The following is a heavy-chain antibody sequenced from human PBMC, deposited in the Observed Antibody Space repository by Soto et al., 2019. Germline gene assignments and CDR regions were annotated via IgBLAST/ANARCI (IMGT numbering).Heavy chain of an antibody. CDR3: ASRHYCRGDCTINPDYYYGMAV. D-gene: IGHD2-21*02. J-gene: IGHJ6*02. Sequence: GESLKISCKGSGYIFTDHCIVWVRQMAGKGLEWVGIICPGYSNIIYSPSVQGQVTISADMSISTAYLQWSSLKASDTAIYYCASRHYCRGDCTINPDYYYGMAVWGQGTTVTVSS. CDR1: GYIFTDHC. CDR2: ICPGYSNI. V-gene: IGHV5-51*01.